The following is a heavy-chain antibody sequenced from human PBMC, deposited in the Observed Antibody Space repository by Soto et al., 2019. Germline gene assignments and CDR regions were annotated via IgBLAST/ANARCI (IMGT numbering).Heavy chain of an antibody. CDR1: SGSIRTSY. D-gene: IGHD2-21*02. CDR3: ARLQYTVVTPIDM. J-gene: IGHJ3*02. Sequence: QVQLQESGPGLVKPSETLSLTCTVPSGSIRTSYWTWLRQFPGKRLEWIAHIHNSGNTSSNPSLKSRGTIAMDTSKNQISLRLTSVTAADTAMYYCARLQYTVVTPIDMWGQGTMVTVSS. CDR2: IHNSGNT. V-gene: IGHV4-59*01.